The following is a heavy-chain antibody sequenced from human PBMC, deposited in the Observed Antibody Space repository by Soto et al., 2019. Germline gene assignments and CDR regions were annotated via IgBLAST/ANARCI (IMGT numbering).Heavy chain of an antibody. D-gene: IGHD3-22*01. CDR1: GFTFTNYA. CDR3: ARDSPSHYYDSSGDDY. V-gene: IGHV3-30-3*01. Sequence: GGSLRLSCAASGFTFTNYAMNWVRQAPGKGLEWVAVISYDGSNKYYADSVKGRFTISRDNSKNTLYLQMNSLRAEDTAVYYCARDSPSHYYDSSGDDYWGQGTLVTVSS. CDR2: ISYDGSNK. J-gene: IGHJ4*02.